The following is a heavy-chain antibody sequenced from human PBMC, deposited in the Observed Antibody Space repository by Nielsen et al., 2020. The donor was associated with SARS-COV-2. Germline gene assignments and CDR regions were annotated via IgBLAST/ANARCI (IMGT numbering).Heavy chain of an antibody. J-gene: IGHJ6*02. CDR3: TRDPGYYHGMDV. CDR2: IYYRSKWFY. CDR1: GDSVSSSSVA. V-gene: IGHV6-1*01. Sequence: SQTLSLTCVISGDSVSSSSVAWNWIRQSPSRGLEWLGRIYYRSKWFYEYATFVRSRITIDPDTSKNQFSLHLNSVTSEDTAMYYCTRDPGYYHGMDVWGQGTTVTVSS.